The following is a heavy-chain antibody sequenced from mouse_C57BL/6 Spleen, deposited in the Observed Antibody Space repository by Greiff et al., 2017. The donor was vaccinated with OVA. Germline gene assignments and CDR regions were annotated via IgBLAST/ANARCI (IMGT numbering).Heavy chain of an antibody. CDR1: GYTFTSYW. D-gene: IGHD1-1*01. CDR2: LNTSSSYT. J-gene: IGHJ1*03. Sequence: QVQLQQSGAELAKPGASVKLSCKASGYTFTSYWMHWVKQRPGRGLEWIGYLNTSSSYTKYHQKFKDKATLNADKSSSTAYMPLSSLTYEDSAVYYGDRYYGSSPYWYFDVWGTGTTVTVSS. V-gene: IGHV1-7*01. CDR3: DRYYGSSPYWYFDV.